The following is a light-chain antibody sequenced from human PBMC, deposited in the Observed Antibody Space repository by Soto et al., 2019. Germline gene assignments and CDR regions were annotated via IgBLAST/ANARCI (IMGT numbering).Light chain of an antibody. J-gene: IGKJ4*01. CDR1: QGISSY. CDR3: QQLTGYPFT. CDR2: AAS. Sequence: IQLTQSPSSPSASVGDRVTITCRASQGISSYLAWYQQKPGKAPKLLIYAASTLQSGVPSRFSGSGSGTDFTLTISSLQPEDFATYHCQQLTGYPFTFGGGTKVEIK. V-gene: IGKV1-9*01.